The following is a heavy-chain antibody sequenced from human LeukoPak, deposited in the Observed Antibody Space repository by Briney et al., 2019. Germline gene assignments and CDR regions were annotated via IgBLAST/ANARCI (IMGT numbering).Heavy chain of an antibody. CDR3: ARERLGYCSSTSCYYYGMDV. CDR1: GFTFSSYW. J-gene: IGHJ6*02. CDR2: IKQDGSEK. Sequence: GGSLRLSCAASGFTFSSYWMSWVRQAPGKGLEWVANIKQDGSEKYYVDSVRGRFTISRDNAKNSLYLQMNSLRAEDTAVYYCARERLGYCSSTSCYYYGMDVWGQGTTVTVSS. V-gene: IGHV3-7*01. D-gene: IGHD2-2*01.